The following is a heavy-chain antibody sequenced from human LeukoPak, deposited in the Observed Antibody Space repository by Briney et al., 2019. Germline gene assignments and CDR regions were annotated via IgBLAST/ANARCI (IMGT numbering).Heavy chain of an antibody. CDR1: GYTLSSYG. CDR3: ARDRSPDFWSGDYRDAFDI. CDR2: ISGYNGNT. Sequence: ASVKVSCKASGYTLSSYGISWVRQAPGQGLEWMGWISGYNGNTNSAQKLQGRVSMTTDTSTSTAYVELRSLRSDDTAVYYCARDRSPDFWSGDYRDAFDIWGQGTMVTVSS. D-gene: IGHD3-3*01. J-gene: IGHJ3*02. V-gene: IGHV1-18*01.